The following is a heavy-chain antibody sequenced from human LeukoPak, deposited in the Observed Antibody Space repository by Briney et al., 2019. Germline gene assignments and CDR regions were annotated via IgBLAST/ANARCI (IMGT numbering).Heavy chain of an antibody. J-gene: IGHJ4*02. V-gene: IGHV4-59*01. CDR2: IYNTGTT. CDR1: GGSISGYY. Sequence: SETLSLTCTVSGGSISGYYWFWIRQSPGKGLEWVGYIYNTGTTNYNPSLKSRATMSVDTSKSQFSLKLSSVTAADTAIYYCAGGGYCGVSSCFAPLLDWWGQGSPVTVSS. CDR3: AGGGYCGVSSCFAPLLDW. D-gene: IGHD2-15*01.